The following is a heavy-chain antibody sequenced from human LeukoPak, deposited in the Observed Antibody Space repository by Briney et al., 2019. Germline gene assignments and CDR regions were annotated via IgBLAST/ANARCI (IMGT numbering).Heavy chain of an antibody. CDR1: GASISSSY. J-gene: IGHJ3*02. V-gene: IGHV4-59*01. Sequence: SGTLSLTCTVSGASISSSYWSWVRQPPGKRLEWIGFIYYNGNTYSNPSLKSRVTISADTSKNQFSLKLTSVTAADTAVYYCVRGNYDNRGYSNAFDIWGQGAMVTVSS. CDR3: VRGNYDNRGYSNAFDI. CDR2: IYYNGNT. D-gene: IGHD3-22*01.